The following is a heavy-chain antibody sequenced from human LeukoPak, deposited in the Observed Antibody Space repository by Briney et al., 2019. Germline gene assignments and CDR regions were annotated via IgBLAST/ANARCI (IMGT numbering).Heavy chain of an antibody. V-gene: IGHV3-53*01. Sequence: GGSLRLSCAASGFTVSSNYMSWVRQAPGKGLEWVSVIYSCGSTYYADSVKGRFTISRDSSKNTLFLHMNTLRAEDTAIYYCAKDRTVGASYWYFDLWGRGTLVTVSS. D-gene: IGHD1-26*01. CDR1: GFTVSSNY. CDR2: IYSCGST. CDR3: AKDRTVGASYWYFDL. J-gene: IGHJ2*01.